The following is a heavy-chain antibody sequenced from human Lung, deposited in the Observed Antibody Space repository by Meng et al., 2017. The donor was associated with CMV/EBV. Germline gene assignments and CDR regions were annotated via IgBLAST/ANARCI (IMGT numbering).Heavy chain of an antibody. CDR1: GYQCKFRS. CDR2: FDPRGDST. Sequence: SGKPSGYQCKFRSMRWVRQSPGQGPEWMGIFDPRGDSTIYAWKFQGRLTLTEDRSTTTMYMELRSLRSEDTAFYYCARDNSHWSKDFWGQGTLVTVSS. D-gene: IGHD4-11*01. J-gene: IGHJ4*02. V-gene: IGHV1-46*02. CDR3: ARDNSHWSKDF.